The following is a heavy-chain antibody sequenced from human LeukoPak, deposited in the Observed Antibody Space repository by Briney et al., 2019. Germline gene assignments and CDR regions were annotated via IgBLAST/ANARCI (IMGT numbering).Heavy chain of an antibody. D-gene: IGHD1-7*01. CDR2: IKQDGSEK. CDR3: ARWNYAFDI. CDR1: GFTFSSYS. Sequence: QSGGSLRLSCAASGFTFSSYSMNWVRQAPGKGLEWVANIKQDGSEKYNVDSVKGRFTISRDNAKNSLYLQMNSLRAEDTAVYYCARWNYAFDIWGQGTMVTVSS. J-gene: IGHJ3*02. V-gene: IGHV3-7*01.